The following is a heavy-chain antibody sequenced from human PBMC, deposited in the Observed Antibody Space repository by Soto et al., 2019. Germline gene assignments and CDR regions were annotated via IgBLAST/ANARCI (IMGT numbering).Heavy chain of an antibody. D-gene: IGHD1-26*01. CDR2: ISWNSGYK. V-gene: IGHV3-9*01. Sequence: SXRLCWASSGFTLEDYSIDLFRQAPGKGRELVSGISWNSGYKRYADSVKGRCAISRDNAKNYLYLEMYSLRPDDTALYYCAKRGRADLIEAPPTATWLDTWGQGTQVTVSS. J-gene: IGHJ5*02. CDR3: AKRGRADLIEAPPTATWLDT. CDR1: GFTLEDYS.